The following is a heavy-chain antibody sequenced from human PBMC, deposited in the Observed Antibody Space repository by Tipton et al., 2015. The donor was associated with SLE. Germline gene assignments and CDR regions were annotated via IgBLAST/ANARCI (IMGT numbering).Heavy chain of an antibody. CDR1: GFTFSGSA. Sequence: GSLRLSCAASGFTFSGSAMHWVRQASGKGLEWVGRIRSKANSYATAYAASVKGRFTISRDDSKNTAYLQMNSLKTEDTAVYYCARRGGSAGARPSNYGMDVWGQGTTVTVSS. CDR3: ARRGGSAGARPSNYGMDV. J-gene: IGHJ6*02. CDR2: IRSKANSYAT. V-gene: IGHV3-73*01. D-gene: IGHD6-6*01.